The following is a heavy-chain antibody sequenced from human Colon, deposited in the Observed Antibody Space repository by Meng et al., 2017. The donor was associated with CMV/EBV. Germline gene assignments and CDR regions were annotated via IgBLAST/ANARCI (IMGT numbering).Heavy chain of an antibody. CDR1: GLTLTNSY. CDR3: ARDTSGAGMDH. Sequence: GESLKISCGVSGLTLTNSYMTWVRQPPGRGLEWVSIIYSGGSTSYGSSVKGRFTISRDNSRNMVFLQMNSLRSDDTAVYYCARDTSGAGMDHWGQGTVVTVSS. CDR2: IYSGGST. V-gene: IGHV3-66*02. D-gene: IGHD1-26*01. J-gene: IGHJ4*02.